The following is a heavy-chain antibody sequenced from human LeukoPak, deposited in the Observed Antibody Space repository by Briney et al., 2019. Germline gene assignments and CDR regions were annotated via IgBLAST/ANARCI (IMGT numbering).Heavy chain of an antibody. Sequence: GGSLRLSCAASVFTFDDYGMSWVRHAPGKGLEWVSDINWNGGSTGYADSVKGRFTISRDNAKNSLYLQMNSLRAEDTALYYCARDRESCGGDCYSSNDAFDIWGQGTMVTVSS. V-gene: IGHV3-20*04. CDR3: ARDRESCGGDCYSSNDAFDI. J-gene: IGHJ3*02. D-gene: IGHD2-21*02. CDR1: VFTFDDYG. CDR2: INWNGGST.